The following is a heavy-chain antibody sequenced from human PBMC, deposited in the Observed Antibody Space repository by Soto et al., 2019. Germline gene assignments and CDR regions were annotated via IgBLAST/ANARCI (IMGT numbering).Heavy chain of an antibody. Sequence: GESLKISCKISGYMFATYWIGWVRQMPGKGLEWMALIYPGDSDTRYSPSFEGQVTLSVDRSISTAYLQWSSLKASDTAIYYCATSTVSYVDIVSSTTRGYFDHWGQGTLVTVSS. CDR2: IYPGDSDT. J-gene: IGHJ4*02. CDR3: ATSTVSYVDIVSSTTRGYFDH. CDR1: GYMFATYW. D-gene: IGHD5-12*01. V-gene: IGHV5-51*01.